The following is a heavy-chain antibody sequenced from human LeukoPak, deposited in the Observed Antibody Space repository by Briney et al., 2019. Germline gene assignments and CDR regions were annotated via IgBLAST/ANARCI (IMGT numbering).Heavy chain of an antibody. Sequence: PGGSLRLSCAASGFTFSSYSSSISSSSSYIYYADSVKGRFTISRDNAKNSLYLQMNSLRAEDTAGYYCARDRIAGIDYWGQGTLVTVSS. CDR2: ISSSSSYI. J-gene: IGHJ4*02. V-gene: IGHV3-21*01. CDR1: GFTFSSYS. CDR3: ARDRIAGIDY. D-gene: IGHD1-14*01.